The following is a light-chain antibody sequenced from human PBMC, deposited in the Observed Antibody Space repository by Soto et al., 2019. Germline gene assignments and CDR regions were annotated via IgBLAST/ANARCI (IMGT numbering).Light chain of an antibody. Sequence: EIVLTQSPATLSLSPGERXTLSCRASQSVSSYLAWYQQKPGQAPRLLIYEASNRATGIPARFSGSGSGTDFTLTISSLEPEDFAVYYCQQRSNWPLTFGGGTKVEIK. V-gene: IGKV3-11*01. CDR2: EAS. CDR3: QQRSNWPLT. CDR1: QSVSSY. J-gene: IGKJ4*01.